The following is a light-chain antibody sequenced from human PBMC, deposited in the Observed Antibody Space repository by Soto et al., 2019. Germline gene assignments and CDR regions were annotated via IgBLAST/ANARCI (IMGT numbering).Light chain of an antibody. CDR1: QRVSSSY. Sequence: EIVLTQSPGTLSLSPGERATLSCRASQRVSSSYLAWYQQKPGQAPRLLIYGASTRATGIPDRFSGSESGTDFTLTISRLEPEDCAVYFCQRYGSSPPFTFGQGTKVEI. CDR3: QRYGSSPPFT. CDR2: GAS. V-gene: IGKV3-20*01. J-gene: IGKJ2*01.